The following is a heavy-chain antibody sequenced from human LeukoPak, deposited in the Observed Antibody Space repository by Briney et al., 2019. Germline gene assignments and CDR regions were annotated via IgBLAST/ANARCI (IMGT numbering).Heavy chain of an antibody. CDR1: GFTFSSYA. CDR3: AKADCSSTSCPYPSYYYMDV. Sequence: PGRSLRLSCAASGFTFSSYAMSWVRQAPGNGLEWVSAISGSGGSTYYADSVKGRFTISRDNSKNTLYLQMNSLRAEDTAVYYCAKADCSSTSCPYPSYYYMDVWGKGTTVTVSS. V-gene: IGHV3-23*01. D-gene: IGHD2-2*01. J-gene: IGHJ6*03. CDR2: ISGSGGST.